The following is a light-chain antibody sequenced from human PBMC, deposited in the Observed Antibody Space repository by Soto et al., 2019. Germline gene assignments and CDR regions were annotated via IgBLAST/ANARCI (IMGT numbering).Light chain of an antibody. V-gene: IGKV1-5*03. CDR3: QQLNSYPIT. Sequence: DIQMTQSPSTLSASVGDRVTITCRASQSISSWLAWYQQKPGTAPKLLIYKASTLETGVPSRFSGSGSGTEFTLTISSLQPEDFATYYCQQLNSYPITFGQGTRLEIK. CDR2: KAS. J-gene: IGKJ5*01. CDR1: QSISSW.